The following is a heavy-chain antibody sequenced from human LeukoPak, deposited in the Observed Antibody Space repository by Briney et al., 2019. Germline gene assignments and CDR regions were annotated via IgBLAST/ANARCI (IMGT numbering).Heavy chain of an antibody. CDR3: ARASSSSGWYLKTYYYYYMDV. D-gene: IGHD6-19*01. CDR2: IKQDGSEK. CDR1: GFTFSSYG. V-gene: IGHV3-7*01. Sequence: GGSLRLSCAASGFTFSSYGMSWVRQAPGKGLEWVANIKQDGSEKYYVDSVKGRFTISGDNAKNSLYLQMNSLRAEDTAVYYCARASSSSGWYLKTYYYYYMDVWGKGTTVTVSS. J-gene: IGHJ6*03.